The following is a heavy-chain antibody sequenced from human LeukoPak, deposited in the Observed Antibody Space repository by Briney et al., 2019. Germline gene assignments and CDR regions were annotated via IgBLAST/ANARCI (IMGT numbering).Heavy chain of an antibody. CDR3: ASRSSIWSGYQDTLYYFDS. CDR2: IYYSGNT. V-gene: IGHV4-59*01. Sequence: SETLSLTCTVSGGSISSYYWSWIRQPAGKGLGWMAYIYYSGNTNYNPSLKSRVTISVDTSKNQFSLKLSSVTAADTAVYYCASRSSIWSGYQDTLYYFDSWGQGTLVTVSS. D-gene: IGHD3-3*01. CDR1: GGSISSYY. J-gene: IGHJ4*02.